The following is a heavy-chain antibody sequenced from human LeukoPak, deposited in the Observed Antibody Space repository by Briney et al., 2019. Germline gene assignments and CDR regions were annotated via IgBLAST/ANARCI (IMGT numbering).Heavy chain of an antibody. CDR2: ISGSGGST. D-gene: IGHD6-13*01. J-gene: IGHJ4*02. CDR3: AKDDGSSSRDFDY. V-gene: IGHV3-23*01. CDR1: GGTFSSYA. Sequence: SCKASGGTFSSYAISWVRQAPGKGLEWVSAISGSGGSTYYADSVKGRFTISRDNSKNTLYLQMNSLRAEDTAVYYCAKDDGSSSRDFDYWGQGTLVTVSS.